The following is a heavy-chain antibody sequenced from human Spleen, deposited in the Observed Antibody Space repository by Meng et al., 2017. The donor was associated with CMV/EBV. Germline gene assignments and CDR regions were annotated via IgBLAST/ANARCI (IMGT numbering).Heavy chain of an antibody. J-gene: IGHJ4*02. Sequence: QGPLQQGGAGLFEPSGALSLTCAVYGGSFSGSYWSWIRQTPGKGLEWIGEINHSGSTNYNPSLKSRVTISVDTSKNQFSLKLSSVTAADTAVYYCARLPDYYDSRDFWGQGTLVTVSS. V-gene: IGHV4-34*01. D-gene: IGHD3-22*01. CDR2: INHSGST. CDR1: GGSFSGSY. CDR3: ARLPDYYDSRDF.